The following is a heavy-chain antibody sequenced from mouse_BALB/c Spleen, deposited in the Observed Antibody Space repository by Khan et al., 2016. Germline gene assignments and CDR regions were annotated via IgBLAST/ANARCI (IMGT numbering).Heavy chain of an antibody. V-gene: IGHV9-1*02. Sequence: QIQLVQSGPELKKPGETVKISCKASGYSFTNFGMNWVKQAPGKGLKWMGWINTYTGEPTYVDDFKGRFAFSLETSASTAFLQISNLKNEDMATYFGARGGGDYFDYWGQGTTLTVSS. J-gene: IGHJ2*01. CDR2: INTYTGEP. CDR1: GYSFTNFG. CDR3: ARGGGDYFDY. D-gene: IGHD2-4*01.